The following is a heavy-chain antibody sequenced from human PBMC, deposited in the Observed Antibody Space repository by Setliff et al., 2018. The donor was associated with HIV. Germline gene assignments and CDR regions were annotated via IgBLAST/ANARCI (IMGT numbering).Heavy chain of an antibody. J-gene: IGHJ4*02. CDR3: ARLRGSSGYYVFDY. CDR2: IYHSGTT. CDR1: GYSISSGYY. D-gene: IGHD3-22*01. V-gene: IGHV4-38-2*01. Sequence: TSETLSLTCAVSGYSISSGYYWGWIRQPPGKGLEWIGNIYHSGTTYYNPSLKSRITISVDTSKNQFSLKLSSVTAADTAVYYCARLRGSSGYYVFDYWGQGTLVTVSS.